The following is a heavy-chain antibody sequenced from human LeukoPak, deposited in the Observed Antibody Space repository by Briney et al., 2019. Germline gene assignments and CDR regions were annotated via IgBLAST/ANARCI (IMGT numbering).Heavy chain of an antibody. D-gene: IGHD3-22*01. Sequence: SETLSLTCTVSGGSISSYYWSWIRQPAGKGLEWIGSIYYSGSTYYNPSLKSRVTISVDTSKNQFSLKLSSVTAADTAVYYCASDQYYYDSSCYWATGGTYFDYWGQGTLVTVSS. J-gene: IGHJ4*02. V-gene: IGHV4-4*07. CDR2: IYYSGST. CDR3: ASDQYYYDSSCYWATGGTYFDY. CDR1: GGSISSYY.